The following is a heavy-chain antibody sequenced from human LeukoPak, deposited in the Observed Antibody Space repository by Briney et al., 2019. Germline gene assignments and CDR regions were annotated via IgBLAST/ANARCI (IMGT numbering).Heavy chain of an antibody. Sequence: GGSLRLSCAASGFTFSRYSMNWVRQAPGKWLEWVSSISSSSSYIYYADSVKGRFTISRDNAKNSLYLQMNSLRAEDTAVYYCARDVGATLWFDPWGPRTLVTVSS. J-gene: IGHJ5*02. V-gene: IGHV3-21*01. CDR3: ARDVGATLWFDP. CDR1: GFTFSRYS. D-gene: IGHD1-26*01. CDR2: ISSSSSYI.